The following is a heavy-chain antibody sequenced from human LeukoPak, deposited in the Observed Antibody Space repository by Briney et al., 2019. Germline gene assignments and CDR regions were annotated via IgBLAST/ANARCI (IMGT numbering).Heavy chain of an antibody. CDR1: GGTSSSYA. J-gene: IGHJ6*03. V-gene: IGHV1-69*05. CDR2: IIPIFGTA. CDR3: ARDSRSSWYRGYYYYYYMDV. D-gene: IGHD6-13*01. Sequence: SVKVSCKASGGTSSSYAISWVRQAPGQGLEWMGGIIPIFGTANYAQKFQGRVTITTDESTSTAYMELSSLRSEDTAVYYCARDSRSSWYRGYYYYYYMDVWGKGTTVAVSS.